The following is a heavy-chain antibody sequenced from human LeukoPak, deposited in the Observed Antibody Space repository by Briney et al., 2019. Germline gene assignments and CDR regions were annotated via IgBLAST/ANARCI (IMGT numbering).Heavy chain of an antibody. J-gene: IGHJ4*02. CDR1: GFTFGDYA. CDR2: IRSKAYGGTT. D-gene: IGHD3-22*01. Sequence: GGSLRLSCTASGFTFGDYAMSWFRQAPGKGLEWVGFIRSKAYGGTTEYAASVKGRFTISRDDSKSIAYLQMNSLKTEDTAVYYCGSRYDSSGYFFLWGQGTLVTVSS. CDR3: GSRYDSSGYFFL. V-gene: IGHV3-49*03.